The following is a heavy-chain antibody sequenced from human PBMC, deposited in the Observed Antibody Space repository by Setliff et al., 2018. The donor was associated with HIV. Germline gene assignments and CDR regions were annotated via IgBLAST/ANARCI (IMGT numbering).Heavy chain of an antibody. Sequence: NPSETLSLTCTVSGDSVSSASYYWSWIRQPPGKGLEWIGYIYYSGTTKYNPSLKSRVTISVDTSKNQFSLNLSSVTAADTAVYYCASEAWTSYRSSSGYYYYYMDVWGKGTTVTVSS. V-gene: IGHV4-61*01. CDR3: ASEAWTSYRSSSGYYYYYMDV. J-gene: IGHJ6*03. D-gene: IGHD6-6*01. CDR1: GDSVSSASYY. CDR2: IYYSGTT.